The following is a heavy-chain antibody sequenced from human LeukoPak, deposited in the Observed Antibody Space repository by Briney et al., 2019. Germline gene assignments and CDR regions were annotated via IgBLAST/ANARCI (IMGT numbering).Heavy chain of an antibody. CDR2: IYYSGST. CDR3: ARGIVWGSGSYYHEPPGFDY. J-gene: IGHJ4*02. V-gene: IGHV4-31*03. Sequence: SETLSLTCTVSDGSASSGGYYWSWIRQHPGKGLEWIGYIYYSGSTYYNPSLKSRVTISVDTSKNQFSLKLSSVTAADTAVYYCARGIVWGSGSYYHEPPGFDYWGQGTLVTVSS. D-gene: IGHD3-10*01. CDR1: DGSASSGGYY.